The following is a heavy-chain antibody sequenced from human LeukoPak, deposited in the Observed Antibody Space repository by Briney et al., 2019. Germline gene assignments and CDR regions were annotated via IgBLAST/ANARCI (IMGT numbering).Heavy chain of an antibody. Sequence: SETLSLTCAVYGGSFSGYYWSWIRQPAGRGLEWIGRIYSSGSTNYNPSLRSRMSMSVDTSKNQFSLRLRSVTAADTALYYCARQVAGSDSFDIWGQGTKVTVST. CDR1: GGSFSGYY. CDR3: ARQVAGSDSFDI. CDR2: IYSSGST. J-gene: IGHJ3*02. D-gene: IGHD6-19*01. V-gene: IGHV4-59*10.